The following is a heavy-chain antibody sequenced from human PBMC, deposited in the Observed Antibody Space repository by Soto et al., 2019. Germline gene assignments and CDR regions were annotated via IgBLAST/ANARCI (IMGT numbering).Heavy chain of an antibody. CDR3: ARLVVPAAILDYYGMDV. Sequence: HGESLKISCKGSGYSFTSYWISWVRQMPGKGLEWMGRIDPSDSYTNYSPSFQGHVTISADKSISTAYLQWSSLKASDTAMYYCARLVVPAAILDYYGMDVWGQGTTVTVSS. CDR2: IDPSDSYT. CDR1: GYSFTSYW. J-gene: IGHJ6*02. D-gene: IGHD2-2*02. V-gene: IGHV5-10-1*01.